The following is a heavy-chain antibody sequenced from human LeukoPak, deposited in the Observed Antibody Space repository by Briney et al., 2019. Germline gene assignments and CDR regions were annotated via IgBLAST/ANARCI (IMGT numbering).Heavy chain of an antibody. CDR3: ARDSLPAGTSDQ. CDR2: IYSSGST. J-gene: IGHJ4*02. CDR1: GGSISSYY. Sequence: SETLSLTCTVSGGSISSYYWSWIRQPAGKGLEWIGRIYSSGSTTYNPSLKSRVTMSVDTSKNQFSLKVTSVTAADTAVYYCARDSLPAGTSDQWGQGTLVTVSS. D-gene: IGHD1/OR15-1a*01. V-gene: IGHV4-4*07.